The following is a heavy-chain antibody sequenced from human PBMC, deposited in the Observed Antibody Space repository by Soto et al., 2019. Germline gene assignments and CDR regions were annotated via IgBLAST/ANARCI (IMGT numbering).Heavy chain of an antibody. D-gene: IGHD1-26*01. CDR1: GYTFTSYA. CDR2: INAGNGNT. V-gene: IGHV1-3*01. Sequence: QVQLVQSGAEVKKPGASVKVSCKASGYTFTSYAMHWVRQAPGQRLEWMGWINAGNGNTKYSQKFQGRVTITRATSASTAYMELSSLRSEDTAVYYCARGLGLYYFDYWGQGTLVTVSS. CDR3: ARGLGLYYFDY. J-gene: IGHJ4*02.